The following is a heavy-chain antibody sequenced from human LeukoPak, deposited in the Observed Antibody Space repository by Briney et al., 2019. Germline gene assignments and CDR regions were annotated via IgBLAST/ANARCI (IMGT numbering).Heavy chain of an antibody. CDR3: ARDRGGGDFWSGYYTGYYYYGMDV. CDR1: GFTVGNSY. J-gene: IGHJ6*02. CDR2: FYAGTTT. V-gene: IGHV3-66*01. D-gene: IGHD3-3*01. Sequence: PGGSLRLSCAASGFTVGNSYMSWVRQAPGKGLEWVSAFYAGTTTYYADSVKGRFTISGDNSKNTLYLQMNSLRAEDTAVYYCARDRGGGDFWSGYYTGYYYYGMDVWGQGTTVTVSS.